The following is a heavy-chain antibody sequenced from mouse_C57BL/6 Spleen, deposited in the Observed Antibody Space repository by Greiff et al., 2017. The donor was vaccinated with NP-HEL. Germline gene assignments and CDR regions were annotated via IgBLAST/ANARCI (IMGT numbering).Heavy chain of an antibody. CDR3: ARSGSSRYLLYAMDY. V-gene: IGHV1-52*01. CDR1: GYTFTSYW. CDR2: IDPSDSET. J-gene: IGHJ4*01. Sequence: QVQLQQPGAELVRPGSSVKLSCKASGYTFTSYWMHWVKQRPIQGLEWIGNIDPSDSETHYNQKFKDKATLTVDKSSSTAYMQLSSLTSEDSAVYYCARSGSSRYLLYAMDYWGQGTSVTVSS. D-gene: IGHD3-2*02.